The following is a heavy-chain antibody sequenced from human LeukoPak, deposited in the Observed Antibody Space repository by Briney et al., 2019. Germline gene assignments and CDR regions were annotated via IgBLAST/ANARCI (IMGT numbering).Heavy chain of an antibody. D-gene: IGHD5-24*01. Sequence: AAVKVSCKASGYTFTGYYMNWVRQAPGHGREWMGRINPNRGGTNYAQQFQGRVTMTRDTSISTAYMELSRLRSDDTAVYYCSRVGDGLNDAFDIWGQGTMVTVSS. J-gene: IGHJ3*02. V-gene: IGHV1-2*06. CDR2: INPNRGGT. CDR1: GYTFTGYY. CDR3: SRVGDGLNDAFDI.